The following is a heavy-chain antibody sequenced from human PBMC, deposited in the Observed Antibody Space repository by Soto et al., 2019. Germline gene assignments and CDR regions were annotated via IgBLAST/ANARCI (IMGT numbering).Heavy chain of an antibody. Sequence: GGSLRLSCAASGFTVSSNYMSWVRQAPGKGLEWVSVIYSGGSKYYADSVKGRFTISRDNAKNSLYLQMNSLRAGDTAVYYCARGGTMALDYWGQGTLVTVSS. D-gene: IGHD3-10*01. V-gene: IGHV3-66*01. CDR2: IYSGGSK. J-gene: IGHJ4*02. CDR1: GFTVSSNY. CDR3: ARGGTMALDY.